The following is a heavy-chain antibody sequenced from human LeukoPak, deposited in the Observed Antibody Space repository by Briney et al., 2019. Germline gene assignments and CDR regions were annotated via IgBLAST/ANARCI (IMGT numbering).Heavy chain of an antibody. CDR2: IYHSGST. CDR3: ARDYYGSGSYYSH. Sequence: SGTLSLTCAVSGGSISSSNWWSWVRQPPGKGLEWIGEIYHSGSTNYNPSLKSRVTISVDKSKNQFSLKLSSVTAADTAVYYCARDYYGSGSYYSHWGQGTLVTVSS. CDR1: GGSISSSNW. V-gene: IGHV4-4*02. D-gene: IGHD3-10*01. J-gene: IGHJ4*02.